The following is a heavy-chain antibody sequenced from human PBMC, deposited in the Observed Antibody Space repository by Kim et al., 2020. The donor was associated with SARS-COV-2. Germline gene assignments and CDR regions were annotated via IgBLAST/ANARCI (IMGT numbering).Heavy chain of an antibody. CDR2: I. V-gene: IGHV3-30*01. J-gene: IGHJ4*02. Sequence: ISYPDSVKDRFIISRDNTKSTLYLQMNRLRPEDTAVYYCLAEIGSRSFDRWGQGTLVTVSS. D-gene: IGHD3-10*01. CDR3: LAEIGSRSFDR.